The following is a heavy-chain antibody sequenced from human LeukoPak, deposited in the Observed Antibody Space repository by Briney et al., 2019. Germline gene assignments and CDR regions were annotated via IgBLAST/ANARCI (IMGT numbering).Heavy chain of an antibody. V-gene: IGHV4-39*01. D-gene: IGHD3-10*01. Sequence: SETLSLTCTVSGGSISSSSYYRGWIRQPPGKGLEWIGSIYYSGSTYYNPSLKSRVTISVDTSKNQFSLKLSSVTAADTAVYYCARHVGDGSFDYWGQGTLVTVSS. J-gene: IGHJ4*02. CDR3: ARHVGDGSFDY. CDR1: GGSISSSSYY. CDR2: IYYSGST.